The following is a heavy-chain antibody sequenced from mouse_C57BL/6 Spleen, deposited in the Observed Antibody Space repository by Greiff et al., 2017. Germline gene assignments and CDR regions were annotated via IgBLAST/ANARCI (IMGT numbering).Heavy chain of an antibody. CDR3: AICGAYDGEGTHYCAVDY. D-gene: IGHD2-12*01. J-gene: IGHJ4*01. V-gene: IGHV1-55*01. Sequence: QVQLQQPGAELVKPGASVKMSCKASGYTFTSYWITWVKQRPGQGLEWIGDIYPGSGSTNYHEKFKSKATLTVDTSSSTAYMQLSSLTAEVSAVYYCAICGAYDGEGTHYCAVDYWGKGTSVTVSS. CDR1: GYTFTSYW. CDR2: IYPGSGST.